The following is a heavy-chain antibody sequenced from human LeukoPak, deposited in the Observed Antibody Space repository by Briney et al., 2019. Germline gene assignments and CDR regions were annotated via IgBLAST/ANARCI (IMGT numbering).Heavy chain of an antibody. CDR3: ARDGTEDVRRSSQFYVKYNYNVMDV. V-gene: IGHV1-18*01. D-gene: IGHD1-1*01. J-gene: IGHJ6*02. CDR1: GYTFSRYG. Sequence: ASVTVSFTASGYTFSRYGISWVRQAPGQGVEWIGWISAFNGETNYSQKFQDSVTLPTDTSATTVYMELTRLRSVDTAIYYCARDGTEDVRRSSQFYVKYNYNVMDVWGQGTMVTVSS. CDR2: ISAFNGET.